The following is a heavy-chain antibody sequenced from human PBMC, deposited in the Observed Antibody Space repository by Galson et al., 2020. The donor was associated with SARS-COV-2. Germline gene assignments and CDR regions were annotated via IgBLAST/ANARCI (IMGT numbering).Heavy chain of an antibody. CDR2: IIPVFDVE. D-gene: IGHD5-12*01. J-gene: IGHJ3*01. CDR1: GGTFRTYG. CDR3: SRDRGSSGDDCGFDAFDL. Sequence: SVKVSCKASGGTFRTYGIAWVRQAPGQGLEWVGGIIPVFDVENYGQKFRGRVAITADDSTNTAYMELRSLRSEDTAVYYCSRDRGSSGDDCGFDAFDLWGQGTMGIGSS. V-gene: IGHV1-69*13.